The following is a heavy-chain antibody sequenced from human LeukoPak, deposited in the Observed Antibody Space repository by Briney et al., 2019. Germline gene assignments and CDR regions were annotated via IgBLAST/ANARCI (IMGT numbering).Heavy chain of an antibody. CDR1: GFTFSSYS. CDR2: ISSSSSYI. CDR3: ASPKSDT. Sequence: GGSLRLSCAASGFTFSSYSMNWVRQAPGKGLEWVSSISSSSSYIYYADSVKGRFTISRDNAKNSLYLQMNTVRADDTAFYFCASPKSDTWGRGTLVTVSS. V-gene: IGHV3-21*01. J-gene: IGHJ5*02.